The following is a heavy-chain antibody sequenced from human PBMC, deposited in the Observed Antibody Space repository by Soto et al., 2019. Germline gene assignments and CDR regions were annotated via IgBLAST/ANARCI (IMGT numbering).Heavy chain of an antibody. CDR3: ARELGYCSGGNCYSDY. CDR1: GFPFSSYG. V-gene: IGHV3-33*01. Sequence: GGSLKLSCAASGFPFSSYGMHWVRQAPGKGLEWVAVIRYDASKEYYADSVKGRFTISRDNSKNTLYLQMDSLRAEDTAVYYCARELGYCSGGNCYSDYWGQGTLVTVSS. CDR2: IRYDASKE. J-gene: IGHJ4*02. D-gene: IGHD2-15*01.